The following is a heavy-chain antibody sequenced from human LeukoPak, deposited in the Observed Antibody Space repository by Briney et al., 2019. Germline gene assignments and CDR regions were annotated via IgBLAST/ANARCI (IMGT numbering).Heavy chain of an antibody. Sequence: PGGSLRLSCAASGFTFSSYAMSWVRQAPGKGLEWVSAISGSGGSTYYADSVKGRFTISRDNSKNNLYLQMNSLRAEDTGVYYCARGSGGGDYGARYGMDVWGQGTTVTVSS. D-gene: IGHD4-17*01. J-gene: IGHJ6*02. CDR2: ISGSGGST. V-gene: IGHV3-23*01. CDR1: GFTFSSYA. CDR3: ARGSGGGDYGARYGMDV.